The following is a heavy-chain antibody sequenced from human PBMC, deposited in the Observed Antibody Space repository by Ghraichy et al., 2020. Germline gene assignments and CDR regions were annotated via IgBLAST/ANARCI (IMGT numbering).Heavy chain of an antibody. V-gene: IGHV3-30*03. Sequence: GGSLRLSCAASGLTFSTHAIHWVRQAPGKGLEWVAVISYDGRNKNYADSVKGRFTVSRDNSKNTLQMDSLRHEDTAVYYCATDLRDLGILQSFGMDVWGQGTKVTVAS. CDR1: GLTFSTHA. CDR2: ISYDGRNK. CDR3: ATDLRDLGILQSFGMDV. J-gene: IGHJ6*02. D-gene: IGHD3-16*01.